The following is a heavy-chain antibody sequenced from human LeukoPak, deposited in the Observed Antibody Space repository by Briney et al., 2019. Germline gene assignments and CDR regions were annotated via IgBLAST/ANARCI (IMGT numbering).Heavy chain of an antibody. CDR2: IYTSGGT. CDR3: AREKEIQLWFKGLYYYYMDV. CDR1: GGSISSGSYY. D-gene: IGHD5-18*01. J-gene: IGHJ6*03. V-gene: IGHV4-61*02. Sequence: SETLSLTCTVSGGSISSGSYYWSWIRQPAGKGLEWIGRIYTSGGTNYNPSLKSRVTISVDTSKNQLSLKLSSVTAAATAVYYCAREKEIQLWFKGLYYYYMDVWGKGTTVTISS.